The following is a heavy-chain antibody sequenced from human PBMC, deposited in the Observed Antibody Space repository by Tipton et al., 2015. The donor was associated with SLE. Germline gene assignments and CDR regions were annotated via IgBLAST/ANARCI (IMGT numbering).Heavy chain of an antibody. J-gene: IGHJ4*02. CDR1: GFNFSNYG. D-gene: IGHD6-6*01. V-gene: IGHV3-30*02. Sequence: SGFNFSNYGMHWVRQAPGKGLEWVTFIRYDGSSKNYADSVKGRFTISRDNSKSTLYLEMHSLRLEDTAVYHCAKDLGSSSDFWGQGTLVTVSS. CDR3: AKDLGSSSDF. CDR2: IRYDGSSK.